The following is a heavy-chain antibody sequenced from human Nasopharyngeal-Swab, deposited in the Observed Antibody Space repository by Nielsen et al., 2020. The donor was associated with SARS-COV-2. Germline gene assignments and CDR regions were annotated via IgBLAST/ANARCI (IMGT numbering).Heavy chain of an antibody. Sequence: GGSLRLSCAASGSTFSSYAMSWVRQAPGKGLEWVSAISGSGGSTYYADSVKGRFTISRDNSKNTLYLQMNSLRAEDTAVYYCAKDLPFERIAVAGTAFDYWGQGTLVTVSS. D-gene: IGHD6-19*01. CDR3: AKDLPFERIAVAGTAFDY. J-gene: IGHJ4*02. V-gene: IGHV3-23*01. CDR1: GSTFSSYA. CDR2: ISGSGGST.